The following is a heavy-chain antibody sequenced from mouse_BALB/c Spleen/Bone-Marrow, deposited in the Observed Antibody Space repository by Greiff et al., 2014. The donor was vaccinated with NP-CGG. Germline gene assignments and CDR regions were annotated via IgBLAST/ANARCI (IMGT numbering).Heavy chain of an antibody. V-gene: IGHV4-2*02. CDR3: ARSAFYALDY. D-gene: IGHD3-1*01. CDR2: INPGSSTI. Sequence: EVQRVESGGGLVQPGGSLNLSCAASGFDFSRYWMSWARQAPGKGQEWIGEINPGSSTINYTPSLKDKFIISRDNAKNTPYLQMSKVRSEDTALYYCARSAFYALDYWGQGTSVTVSS. J-gene: IGHJ4*01. CDR1: GFDFSRYW.